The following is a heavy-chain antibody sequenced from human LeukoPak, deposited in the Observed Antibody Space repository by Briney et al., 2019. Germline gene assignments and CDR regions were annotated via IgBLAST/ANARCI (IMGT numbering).Heavy chain of an antibody. J-gene: IGHJ4*02. D-gene: IGHD3-22*01. V-gene: IGHV4-59*01. CDR3: ARGYYDRSGSSNPFDS. CDR1: GDSISSSY. Sequence: SETLSLTCTVSGDSISSSYWSWTRQPPGKRLEWVGYVHYTGKTNYSPSLNNRATISVDMSKNQFSLTLTSVTLADTAVYYCARGYYDRSGSSNPFDSWGQGTLVTVSA. CDR2: VHYTGKT.